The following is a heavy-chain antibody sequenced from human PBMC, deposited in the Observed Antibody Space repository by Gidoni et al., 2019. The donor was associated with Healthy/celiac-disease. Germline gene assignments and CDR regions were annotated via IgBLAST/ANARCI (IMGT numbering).Heavy chain of an antibody. D-gene: IGHD3-22*01. Sequence: QVQLVESGGGVVQPGRSLRLSCAASGVTFSSYGMHWVRQAPGKGLEWVAVISYDGSNKYYADSVKGRFTISRANSMNTLYLQMNSLRAEDTAVYYCAKDRASGYYPSGTDYWGQGTLVTVSS. V-gene: IGHV3-30*18. CDR1: GVTFSSYG. CDR2: ISYDGSNK. CDR3: AKDRASGYYPSGTDY. J-gene: IGHJ4*02.